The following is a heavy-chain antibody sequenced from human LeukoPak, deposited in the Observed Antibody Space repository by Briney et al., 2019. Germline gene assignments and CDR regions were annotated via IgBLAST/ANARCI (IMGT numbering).Heavy chain of an antibody. Sequence: SETLSLTCAVYGGSFSGYYWSWIRQPPGKGLEWLGEINHSGSTNYNPSLKSRVTISVDTSKNQFSLKLSSVTAADTAVYYCARDSVKYYYDSSGYFNWFDPWGQGTLVTVSS. CDR2: INHSGST. J-gene: IGHJ5*02. V-gene: IGHV4-34*01. CDR3: ARDSVKYYYDSSGYFNWFDP. CDR1: GGSFSGYY. D-gene: IGHD3-22*01.